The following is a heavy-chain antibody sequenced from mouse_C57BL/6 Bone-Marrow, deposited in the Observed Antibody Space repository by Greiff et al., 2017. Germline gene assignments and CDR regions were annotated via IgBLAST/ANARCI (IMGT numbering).Heavy chain of an antibody. CDR2: INPYNGGT. Sequence: EVKLVESGPVLVKPGASVKMSCKASGYTFTDYYMNWVKQSHGKSLEWIGVINPYNGGTSYNQKFKGKATLTVDKSSSTAYMELNSLTSEDSAVYYCARWLLRFWYFDVWGTGTTVTVSS. CDR1: GYTFTDYY. CDR3: ARWLLRFWYFDV. J-gene: IGHJ1*03. V-gene: IGHV1-19*01. D-gene: IGHD2-3*01.